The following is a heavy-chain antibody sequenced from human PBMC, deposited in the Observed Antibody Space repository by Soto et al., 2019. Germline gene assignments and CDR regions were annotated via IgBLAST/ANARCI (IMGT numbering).Heavy chain of an antibody. Sequence: EVRLLESGGGLVKPGGSLRLSCATSGLTFSNYAMSWVRQAPGGGLEWVSSMSGSSSTTYYADSVRGRFTISRDRSKNSLYLQMSSLRAEDTALSYCAKNQEWELPRVVDFCGQGTLVTVSS. CDR3: AKNQEWELPRVVDF. CDR2: MSGSSSTT. J-gene: IGHJ4*02. D-gene: IGHD1-26*01. CDR1: GLTFSNYA. V-gene: IGHV3-23*01.